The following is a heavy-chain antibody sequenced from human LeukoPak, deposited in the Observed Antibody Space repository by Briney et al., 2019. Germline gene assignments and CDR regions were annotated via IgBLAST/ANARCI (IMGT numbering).Heavy chain of an antibody. CDR2: ISSSSSYI. D-gene: IGHD3-10*01. Sequence: PGGSLRLSCAASGFTFSSYSMNWVRQAPGKGLEWVSSISSSSSYIYYADSVKGRFTISRDNAKNSLYLQMNSLRAEDTAVYYCARGFPDRIRITMVRGVIINFDADYWGQGTLVTVSS. CDR3: ARGFPDRIRITMVRGVIINFDADY. J-gene: IGHJ4*02. V-gene: IGHV3-21*01. CDR1: GFTFSSYS.